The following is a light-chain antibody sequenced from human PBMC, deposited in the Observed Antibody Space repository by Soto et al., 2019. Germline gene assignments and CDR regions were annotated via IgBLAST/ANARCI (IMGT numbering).Light chain of an antibody. J-gene: IGLJ1*01. Sequence: QSALTQPASVSGSPGQSITISCTGTSNDVGGYNYVSWYQQHPDTAPKLIIYDVRYRPSGVSNRFSGSKSGNTASLTISGLQAEDEADYYRSAYTSSSTPYVFGSGTKVTVL. CDR3: SAYTSSSTPYV. CDR1: SNDVGGYNY. CDR2: DVR. V-gene: IGLV2-14*03.